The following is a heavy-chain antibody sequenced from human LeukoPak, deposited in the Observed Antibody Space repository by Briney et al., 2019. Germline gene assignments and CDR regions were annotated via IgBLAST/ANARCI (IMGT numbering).Heavy chain of an antibody. Sequence: GESLRLSCVASGFSFSTYAMNWVRQVPGKGLEWVSTIGGSDDSTSYADSVKGRFTISSDSSKNTLYLQMNSLRAEDTAVYFCAKGLVFHDNYFDNWGQGTLVILSS. D-gene: IGHD5/OR15-5a*01. CDR2: IGGSDDST. CDR1: GFSFSTYA. V-gene: IGHV3-23*01. J-gene: IGHJ4*02. CDR3: AKGLVFHDNYFDN.